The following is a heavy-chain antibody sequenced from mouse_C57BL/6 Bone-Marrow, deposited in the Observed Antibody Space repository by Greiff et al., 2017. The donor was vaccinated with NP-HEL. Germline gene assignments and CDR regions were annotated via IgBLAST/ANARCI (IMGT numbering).Heavy chain of an antibody. CDR2: IYPGSGNT. CDR1: GYTFTDYY. J-gene: IGHJ3*01. CDR3: AREGYYSNSWFAY. V-gene: IGHV1-76*01. Sequence: VQLQQSGAELVRPGASVKLSCKASGYTFTDYYINWVKQRPGQGLEWIARIYPGSGNTYYNEKFKGKATLTAEKSSSTAYRQLSSLTSEDSAVYFCAREGYYSNSWFAYWGQGTLVTVSA. D-gene: IGHD2-5*01.